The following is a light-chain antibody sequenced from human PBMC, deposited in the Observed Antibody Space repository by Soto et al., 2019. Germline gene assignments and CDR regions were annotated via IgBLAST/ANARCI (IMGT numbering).Light chain of an antibody. CDR1: SSNIGSNY. V-gene: IGLV1-51*01. CDR3: GTWDFSLSVWV. J-gene: IGLJ3*02. Sequence: QSVLTQPPSVSAAPGQKVTISCSGSSSNIGSNYVSWYQQLPGTAPKLLIYDNNKRPSGIPDRFSGSKSGTSATLGITGLQTGDEADYYCGTWDFSLSVWVFGGGSKLTVL. CDR2: DNN.